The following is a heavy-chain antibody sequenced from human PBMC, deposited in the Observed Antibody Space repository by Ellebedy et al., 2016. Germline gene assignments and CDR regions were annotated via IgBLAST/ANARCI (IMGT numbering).Heavy chain of an antibody. J-gene: IGHJ6*02. D-gene: IGHD5-24*01. CDR1: GYTFTSYG. Sequence: ASVKVSCKASGYTFTSYGISWVRQAPGQGLEWMGIINPSGGSTSYAQKLQGRVTMTRDTSTSTVYMELSSLRSEDTAVYYCARALEGYYGMDVWGQGTTVTVSS. CDR3: ARALEGYYGMDV. CDR2: INPSGGST. V-gene: IGHV1-46*04.